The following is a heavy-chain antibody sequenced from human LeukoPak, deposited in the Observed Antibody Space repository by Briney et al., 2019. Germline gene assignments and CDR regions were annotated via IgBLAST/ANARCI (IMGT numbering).Heavy chain of an antibody. CDR3: ARAVISIFDN. D-gene: IGHD3-3*02. Sequence: PGGSLRLSCAASGFTLGSYTMNWVRQAPWKGLEWVSYISSSSSTIQYADSVKGRFTISRDNAENSLYLQMNSLGVEDTAVYYCARAVISIFDNWGQGTLVTVSS. V-gene: IGHV3-48*01. CDR2: ISSSSSTI. J-gene: IGHJ4*02. CDR1: GFTLGSYT.